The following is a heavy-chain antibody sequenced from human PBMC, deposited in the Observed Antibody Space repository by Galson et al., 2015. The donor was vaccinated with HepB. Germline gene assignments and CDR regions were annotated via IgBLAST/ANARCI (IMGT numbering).Heavy chain of an antibody. D-gene: IGHD6-19*01. CDR1: GGSFRGNY. CDR2: INHSGST. J-gene: IGHJ4*02. Sequence: GGSFRGNYWSWIRQPPRKGLEWIGEINHSGSTNYNPSLKSRVTISLDTSKKQFSLKLSSVTAADTAVYYCAGYSSAWASFDFWGQGTLVTVSS. CDR3: AGYSSAWASFDF. V-gene: IGHV4-34*01.